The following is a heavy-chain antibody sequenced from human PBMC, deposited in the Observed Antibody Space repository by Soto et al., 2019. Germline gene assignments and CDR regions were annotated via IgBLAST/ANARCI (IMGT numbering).Heavy chain of an antibody. Sequence: GGSLRLSCAASGFTFSSYSMNWVRQAPGKGLEWVSYISSSSSTIYYADSVKGRFTISRDNAKNSLYLQMNSLRAEDTAVYYCARDLAWFGVPKYYFAYWGQGSLVTVDS. CDR2: ISSSSSTI. D-gene: IGHD3-3*01. CDR3: ARDLAWFGVPKYYFAY. V-gene: IGHV3-48*01. CDR1: GFTFSSYS. J-gene: IGHJ4*02.